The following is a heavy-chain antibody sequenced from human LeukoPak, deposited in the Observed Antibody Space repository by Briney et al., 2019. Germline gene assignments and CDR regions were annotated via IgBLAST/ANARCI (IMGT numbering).Heavy chain of an antibody. V-gene: IGHV6-1*01. Sequence: SQTLSLTCAISGDSVSSNSAAWNWIRQSPSRGLEWLGRTYYRSKWYKDDAGWYKDDAGSLKSRITINVDTVMNQFSLQLSSVTPEDTALYYCARGGLVRGSINSLIGFDAWGQGIMVTVSS. D-gene: IGHD3-10*01. CDR2: TYYRSKWYKDDAGWYK. J-gene: IGHJ3*01. CDR3: ARGGLVRGSINSLIGFDA. CDR1: GDSVSSNSAA.